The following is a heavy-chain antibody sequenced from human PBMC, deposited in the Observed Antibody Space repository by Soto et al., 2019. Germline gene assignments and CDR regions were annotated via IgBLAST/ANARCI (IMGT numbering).Heavy chain of an antibody. J-gene: IGHJ4*02. V-gene: IGHV3-23*01. CDR3: ATEGKSGYYNFWSGYANFGY. Sequence: GGSLRLSCAASGFTFSTYAMSWVRQAPGKGLEWVSAISGSGGSTFYADSVKGRFTISRDISKNTLYLQLSSLRAEDTAVYYCATEGKSGYYNFWSGYANFGYWGQGTLVTVSS. D-gene: IGHD3-3*01. CDR1: GFTFSTYA. CDR2: ISGSGGST.